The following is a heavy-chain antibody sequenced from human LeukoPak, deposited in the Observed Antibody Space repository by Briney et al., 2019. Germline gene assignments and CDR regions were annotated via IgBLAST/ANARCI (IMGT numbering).Heavy chain of an antibody. D-gene: IGHD2-2*01. V-gene: IGHV1-8*03. Sequence: ASVKVSCKASGYTFTSYDINWVRQATGQGLEWMGWMNPNSGNTGYAQKFQGRVTITRNTSISSAYMELSSLRSEDTAVYYCARGPINDIVVVPAAGYYYYYYMDVWGKGTTVTVSS. CDR2: MNPNSGNT. J-gene: IGHJ6*03. CDR3: ARGPINDIVVVPAAGYYYYYYMDV. CDR1: GYTFTSYD.